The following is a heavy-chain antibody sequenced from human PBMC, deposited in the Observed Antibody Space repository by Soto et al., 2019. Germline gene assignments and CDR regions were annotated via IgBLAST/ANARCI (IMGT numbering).Heavy chain of an antibody. V-gene: IGHV4-59*01. CDR3: ARIGSGIIVGATGWFDP. Sequence: SETLSLTCTVSGGSISSYYWSWIRQPPGKGLEWIGYIYYSGSTNYNPSLKSRVTISVDTSKNQFSLKLSSVTAADTAVYYCARIGSGIIVGATGWFDPWGQGTPVTVSS. J-gene: IGHJ5*02. CDR2: IYYSGST. CDR1: GGSISSYY. D-gene: IGHD1-26*01.